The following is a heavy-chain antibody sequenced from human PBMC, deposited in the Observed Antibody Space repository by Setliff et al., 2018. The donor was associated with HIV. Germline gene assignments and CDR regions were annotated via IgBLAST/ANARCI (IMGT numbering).Heavy chain of an antibody. CDR2: IGYSGTPI. CDR1: GFGSSGYF. CDR3: AQGSDPQLVTLFAY. V-gene: IGHV3-11*01. D-gene: IGHD6-6*01. Sequence: PGGSLRLSCAASGFGSSGYFMSWIRQTPRKGLEWISYIGYSGTPIYYADSVKGRFTISRDNAEKSLYLQMNNLRTDDTALYYCAQGSDPQLVTLFAYWGQGTLVTVSS. J-gene: IGHJ4*02.